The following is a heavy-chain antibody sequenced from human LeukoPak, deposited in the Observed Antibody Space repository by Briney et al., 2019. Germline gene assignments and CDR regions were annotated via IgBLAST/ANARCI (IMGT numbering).Heavy chain of an antibody. V-gene: IGHV3-23*01. D-gene: IGHD6-13*01. Sequence: AGGSLRLSCAASGFTFSSYAMSWVRQAPGKGLEWVSAISGSGGSTYYAGPVKGRFTISSYNSKNTMYLQINSLTDEHTAVYYCAKDPIAAAGPFDSSGQGTLVTVSS. CDR3: AKDPIAAAGPFDS. J-gene: IGHJ4*02. CDR2: ISGSGGST. CDR1: GFTFSSYA.